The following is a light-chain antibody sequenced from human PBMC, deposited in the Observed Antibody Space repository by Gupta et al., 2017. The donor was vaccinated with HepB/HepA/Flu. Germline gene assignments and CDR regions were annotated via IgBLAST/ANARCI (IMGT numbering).Light chain of an antibody. CDR3: QQDDHSPIT. CDR1: QSVGRNY. CDR2: GAS. J-gene: IGKJ5*01. V-gene: IGKV3-20*01. Sequence: EIVLTQSPGTLSLSPGERATLSCRASQSVGRNYLAWYQQKPGQAPRLLISGASSRATGIPDRFSGSGSGTEFVLTISGLEPEDFAVFYCQQDDHSPITFGQGTRLEIK.